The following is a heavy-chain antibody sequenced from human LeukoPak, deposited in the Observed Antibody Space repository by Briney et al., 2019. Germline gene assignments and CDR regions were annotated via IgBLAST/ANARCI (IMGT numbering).Heavy chain of an antibody. D-gene: IGHD3-10*01. J-gene: IGHJ4*02. CDR1: GISLSNYG. V-gene: IGHV3-23*01. Sequence: GGSLRLSCAVSGISLSNYGMSWVRQAPGKGLQWVAGISGSGGSTNYADSVKGRFTISRDNPKNTLYLQMNRLRAEDTAVYFCAKRGVVVRVILVGFHKEAYYFDSWGQGALVTVSS. CDR2: ISGSGGST. CDR3: AKRGVVVRVILVGFHKEAYYFDS.